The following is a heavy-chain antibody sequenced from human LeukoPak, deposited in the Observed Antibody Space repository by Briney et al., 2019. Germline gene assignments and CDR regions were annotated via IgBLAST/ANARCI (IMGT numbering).Heavy chain of an antibody. V-gene: IGHV1-8*01. J-gene: IGHJ6*04. CDR1: GYTFTSYD. Sequence: ASVKVSCKASGYTFTSYDINWVRQATGQGLEWMGWMNPNSANTGYAQKFQGRVTMTRNTSISTAYMELSSLRSEDTAVYYCARDPYYGSGSYGYGMDVWGKGTTVTISS. CDR3: ARDPYYGSGSYGYGMDV. CDR2: MNPNSANT. D-gene: IGHD3-10*01.